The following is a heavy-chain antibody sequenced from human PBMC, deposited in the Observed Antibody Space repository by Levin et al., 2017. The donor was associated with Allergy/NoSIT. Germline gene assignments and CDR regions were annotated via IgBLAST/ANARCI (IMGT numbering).Heavy chain of an antibody. CDR3: ARVKSGYSSGTGTFDY. CDR2: TYYRSKWYN. Sequence: SETLSLTCAISGDSVSSNSAAWNWIRQSPSRGLEWLGRTYYRSKWYNDYAVSVKSRITINPDTSKNQFSLQLNSVTPEDTAVYYCARVKSGYSSGTGTFDYWGQGTLVTVSS. D-gene: IGHD6-19*01. V-gene: IGHV6-1*01. CDR1: GDSVSSNSAA. J-gene: IGHJ4*02.